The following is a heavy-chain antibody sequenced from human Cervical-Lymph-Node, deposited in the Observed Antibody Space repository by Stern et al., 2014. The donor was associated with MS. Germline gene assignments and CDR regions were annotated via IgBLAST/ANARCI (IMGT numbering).Heavy chain of an antibody. Sequence: EVQLVGSGAELIRPGESLKISCKGAGYKFSIYWIAWVRQMPGKGLEWMGIIYPGDSETRYSPSFQGQVTMSADKSTSTAYLQWSSLNASDTAMYFCARQTTAWASDVWGQGTLVTVSS. J-gene: IGHJ4*02. CDR2: IYPGDSET. V-gene: IGHV5-51*01. D-gene: IGHD1-14*01. CDR1: GYKFSIYW. CDR3: ARQTTAWASDV.